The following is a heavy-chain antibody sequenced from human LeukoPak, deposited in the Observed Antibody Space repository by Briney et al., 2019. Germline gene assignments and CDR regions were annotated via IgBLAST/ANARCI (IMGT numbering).Heavy chain of an antibody. Sequence: GGSLRLSCAASGFTFSSYWMSWVRRAPGKGLEWVANIKQDGSEKYYVDSVKGRFTISRDNAKNSLYLQMNSLRAEDTAVYYCARSGYSYGPNYYGMDVWGQGTTVTVSS. V-gene: IGHV3-7*01. D-gene: IGHD5-18*01. CDR2: IKQDGSEK. CDR3: ARSGYSYGPNYYGMDV. CDR1: GFTFSSYW. J-gene: IGHJ6*02.